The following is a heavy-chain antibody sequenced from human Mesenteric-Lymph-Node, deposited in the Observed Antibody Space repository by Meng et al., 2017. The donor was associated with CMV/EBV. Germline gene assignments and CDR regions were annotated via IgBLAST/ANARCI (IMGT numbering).Heavy chain of an antibody. CDR3: ARGRYYSGENYFDY. Sequence: GESLKISCAASGFAFSTYSMNWVRQAPGQGLEWVSYISSRTSTIYYADSVKGRFTISSDNAKNSLYLQMSSLRAEDTAVYYCARGRYYSGENYFDYWGQGTLVTVSS. D-gene: IGHD3-10*01. V-gene: IGHV3-48*04. J-gene: IGHJ4*02. CDR1: GFAFSTYS. CDR2: ISSRTSTI.